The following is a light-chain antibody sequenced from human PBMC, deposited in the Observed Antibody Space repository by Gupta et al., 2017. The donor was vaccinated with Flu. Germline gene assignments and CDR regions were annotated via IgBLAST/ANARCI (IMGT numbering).Light chain of an antibody. CDR2: LGS. CDR1: QSLLHSNGYKY. CDR3: RQALQTPYT. J-gene: IGKJ2*01. Sequence: DIVMTQSPLSLPVTPGEPASISCRSSQSLLHSNGYKYVDWYLQKPGQSPQVLIYLGSNRASGVPDRFSGSGSGTDFTLKISRVEAEDVGVYYCRQALQTPYTFGQGTKVEIK. V-gene: IGKV2-28*01.